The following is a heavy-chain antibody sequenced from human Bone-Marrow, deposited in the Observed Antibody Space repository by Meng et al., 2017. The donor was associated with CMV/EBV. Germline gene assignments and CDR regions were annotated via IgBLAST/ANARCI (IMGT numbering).Heavy chain of an antibody. V-gene: IGHV4-34*01. Sequence: SETLSLTCAVYGGSFSGYYWSWIRQPPGKGLEWIGEINHSGSTNYNPSLKSRVTISVDTSKNQFSLKLSSVTAADTAVYYCARRGGSYHYWRYFDYWGQGTLVTFSS. J-gene: IGHJ4*02. CDR2: INHSGST. CDR3: ARRGGSYHYWRYFDY. CDR1: GGSFSGYY. D-gene: IGHD1-26*01.